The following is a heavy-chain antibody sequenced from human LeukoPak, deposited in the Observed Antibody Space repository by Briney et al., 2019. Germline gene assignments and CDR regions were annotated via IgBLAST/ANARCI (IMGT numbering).Heavy chain of an antibody. Sequence: GGSLRLSCAASGFTFSTYVMIWVRQAPGKGLEWVSTISGGGGSTYYADSLKGRFTISRDNSKNTLYLQMNSLRAEDTAVYYCAEDRTSDSTAPGNYWGQGTLVTVSS. CDR1: GFTFSTYV. CDR2: ISGGGGST. D-gene: IGHD3-22*01. J-gene: IGHJ4*02. V-gene: IGHV3-23*01. CDR3: AEDRTSDSTAPGNY.